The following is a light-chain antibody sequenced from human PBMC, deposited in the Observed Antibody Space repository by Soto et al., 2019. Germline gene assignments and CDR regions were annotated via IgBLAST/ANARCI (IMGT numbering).Light chain of an antibody. CDR3: QSYDTSLSGRV. CDR1: SSNIGADSA. J-gene: IGLJ3*02. CDR2: GDN. Sequence: SVLTQPPSVSGAPGQRVILSCTGSSSNIGADSAVHWYQQLPGKAPKLLIYGDNNRPSGVPDRFSGSKSGTSASLAITGLQAEDEADYYCQSYDTSLSGRVFGGGTQLTVL. V-gene: IGLV1-40*01.